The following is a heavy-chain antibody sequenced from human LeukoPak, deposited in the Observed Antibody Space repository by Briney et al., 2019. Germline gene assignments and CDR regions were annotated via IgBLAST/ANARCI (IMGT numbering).Heavy chain of an antibody. V-gene: IGHV3-48*03. CDR2: ISSSGSTI. Sequence: GGSLRLSCAASGFTFSSYEMNWVRQAPGKGLEWVSYISSSGSTIYYADSVKGRFTISRDNAKNSLYLQMNSLRAEDTAVYYCARAPHCSGGSCPSGYFDYWGQGTLVTVSS. D-gene: IGHD2-15*01. CDR1: GFTFSSYE. J-gene: IGHJ4*02. CDR3: ARAPHCSGGSCPSGYFDY.